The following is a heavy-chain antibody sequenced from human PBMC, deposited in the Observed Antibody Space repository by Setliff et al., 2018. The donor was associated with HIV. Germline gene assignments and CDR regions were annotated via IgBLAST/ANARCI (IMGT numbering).Heavy chain of an antibody. CDR2: IYYSGST. D-gene: IGHD3-3*01. V-gene: IGHV4-61*08. Sequence: PSETLSLTCTVSGGSITSGGYYWSWIRQPPGKGLEWIGYIYYSGSTNYNPSLKSRVTISVDTSKNQFSLKLSSVTAADTAVYYCARTGFYDFWSDYYLYYFDYWGQGTLVTVSS. J-gene: IGHJ4*02. CDR1: GGSITSGGYY. CDR3: ARTGFYDFWSDYYLYYFDY.